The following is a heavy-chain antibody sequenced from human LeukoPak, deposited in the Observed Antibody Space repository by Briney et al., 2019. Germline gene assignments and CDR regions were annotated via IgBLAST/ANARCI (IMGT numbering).Heavy chain of an antibody. V-gene: IGHV1-18*01. CDR2: IRAYNGNT. CDR1: GYTFTSYG. J-gene: IGHJ6*02. CDR3: ARDAGNIRYFDWSPPDV. Sequence: PGASVNVSCKASGYTFTSYGISWVRQAPGQGLEWMGWIRAYNGNTNYAQKLQGRVTMTTDTSTSTAYMELRSLPSDDPAVYYCARDAGNIRYFDWSPPDVWGQGTTVTVSS. D-gene: IGHD3-9*01.